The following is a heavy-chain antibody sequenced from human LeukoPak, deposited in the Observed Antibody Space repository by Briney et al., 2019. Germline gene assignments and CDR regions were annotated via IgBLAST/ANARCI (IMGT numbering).Heavy chain of an antibody. CDR1: GYTFTSYD. J-gene: IGHJ5*02. V-gene: IGHV1-8*03. D-gene: IGHD3-10*01. Sequence: ASVKVSCKASGYTFTSYDINWVRQATGQGLEWMGWMNPNSGNTGYAQKFQGRVTITRNTSISTAYMELSSLRSEDTAVYYCARDPRPNGSGLFDPWGQGTLVTVSS. CDR2: MNPNSGNT. CDR3: ARDPRPNGSGLFDP.